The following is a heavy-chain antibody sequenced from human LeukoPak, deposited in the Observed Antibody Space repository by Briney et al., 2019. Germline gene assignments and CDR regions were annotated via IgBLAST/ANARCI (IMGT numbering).Heavy chain of an antibody. Sequence: GGSLRLSCAASGFSFTDYVMTWVRQAPEKGLEWVSGISNKGGTTYYADSVKGRFTISRDNSKSTLYLQMNSLRAEDTAVYYCAKGVHSSSWYAAFDYWGQGTLVTVSS. D-gene: IGHD6-13*01. J-gene: IGHJ4*02. CDR2: ISNKGGTT. CDR3: AKGVHSSSWYAAFDY. CDR1: GFSFTDYV. V-gene: IGHV3-23*01.